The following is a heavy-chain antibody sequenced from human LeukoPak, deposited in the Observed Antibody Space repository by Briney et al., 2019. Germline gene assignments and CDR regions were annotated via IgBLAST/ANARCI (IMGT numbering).Heavy chain of an antibody. CDR3: AKDGSYYGSGSYLVY. Sequence: PGGSMRLSCAASGCTFSSYAISWVRQAPGEGLEWVSAISGSGGSTYYADSMKGRFTISRDNSKNTLYLQMNSLRAEDTAVYYCAKDGSYYGSGSYLVYWGQGTLVTVSS. V-gene: IGHV3-23*01. CDR1: GCTFSSYA. J-gene: IGHJ4*02. D-gene: IGHD3-10*01. CDR2: ISGSGGST.